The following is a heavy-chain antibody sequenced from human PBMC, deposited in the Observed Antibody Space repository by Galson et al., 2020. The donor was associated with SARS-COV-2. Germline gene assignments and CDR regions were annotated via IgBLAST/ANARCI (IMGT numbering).Heavy chain of an antibody. J-gene: IGHJ6*03. CDR2: ISYDGRNK. Sequence: GESLKISCAVSGFTFSSYAMHWVRQAPGKGLEWVAVISYDGRNKYYADSVKGRFTISRDNSKNTLYLQMNSLRAEDTAIYYCVRAGHCSGGTCYSGYTYMDVWGKGTTVTISS. D-gene: IGHD2-15*01. CDR3: VRAGHCSGGTCYSGYTYMDV. V-gene: IGHV3-30*04. CDR1: GFTFSSYA.